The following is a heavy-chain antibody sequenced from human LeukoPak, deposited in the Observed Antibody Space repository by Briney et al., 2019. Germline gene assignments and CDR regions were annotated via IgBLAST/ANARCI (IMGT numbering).Heavy chain of an antibody. V-gene: IGHV3-23*01. D-gene: IGHD2-15*01. CDR1: GFTFSSYA. Sequence: GGSLRLSCAASGFTFSSYAMSWVRQAPGKGLEWVSGISGSADSTYYADSVKGRFTTSRDNSKNTLFLQMNSLRAEDTALYYCAKGRGFCSGGSCYYYYYIDVWGKGTTVTVSS. CDR2: ISGSADST. J-gene: IGHJ6*03. CDR3: AKGRGFCSGGSCYYYYYIDV.